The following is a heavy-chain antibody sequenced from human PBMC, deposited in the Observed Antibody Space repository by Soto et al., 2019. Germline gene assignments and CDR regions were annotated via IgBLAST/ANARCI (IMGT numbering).Heavy chain of an antibody. D-gene: IGHD3-3*01. CDR3: ARGIRLEVENWFDP. Sequence: SETLSLTCAVSGYSISSGYYWGWIRQPPGKGLEWIGSIYHSGSTYYNPSLKSRVTISVDTSKNQFSLKLSSVTAADTAVYYCARGIRLEVENWFDPWGQGTLVIV. CDR2: IYHSGST. V-gene: IGHV4-38-2*01. CDR1: GYSISSGYY. J-gene: IGHJ5*02.